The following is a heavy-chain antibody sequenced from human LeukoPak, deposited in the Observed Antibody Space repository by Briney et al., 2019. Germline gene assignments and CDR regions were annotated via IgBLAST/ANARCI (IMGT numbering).Heavy chain of an antibody. D-gene: IGHD1-26*01. CDR1: GGSISSYY. CDR2: IYYSGST. V-gene: IGHV4-59*12. Sequence: SETLSLTCTVSGGSISSYYWSWIRQPPGKGLEWIGYIYYSGSTNYNPSLKSRVTISVDTSKNQFSLKLSSVTAADTAVYYCARGGIVGVRKAFDIWGQGTMVTVSS. CDR3: ARGGIVGVRKAFDI. J-gene: IGHJ3*02.